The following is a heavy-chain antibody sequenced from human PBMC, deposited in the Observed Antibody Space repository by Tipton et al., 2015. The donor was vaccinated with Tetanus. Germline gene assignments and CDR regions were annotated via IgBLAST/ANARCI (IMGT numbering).Heavy chain of an antibody. Sequence: TLSLTCTVSGVSISSNSYYWGWIRQPPGKGLEWIGTVFHSGTTYYNPSLKSRVTISLDTSKNQFSLKLTSVTAADTAVYYCARWIAVTGTDFDFWCQGTLVTVSS. CDR1: GVSISSNSYY. CDR3: ARWIAVTGTDFDF. V-gene: IGHV4-39*01. J-gene: IGHJ4*02. D-gene: IGHD6-19*01. CDR2: VFHSGTT.